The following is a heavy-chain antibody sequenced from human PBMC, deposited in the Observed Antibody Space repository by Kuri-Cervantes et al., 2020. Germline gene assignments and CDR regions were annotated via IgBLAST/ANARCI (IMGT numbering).Heavy chain of an antibody. D-gene: IGHD3-10*01. V-gene: IGHV3-30*18. CDR1: GFTFSSYG. CDR3: AKDLLHHYYYGSGAYNWFDP. Sequence: GGSLRLSCAASGFTFSSYGMHWVRQAPGKGLEWVAVISYDGSNKYYADSVKGRFTISRDNSKNTLYLQMNSLRAEDTAVYYCAKDLLHHYYYGSGAYNWFDPWGQGTLVTVSS. J-gene: IGHJ5*02. CDR2: ISYDGSNK.